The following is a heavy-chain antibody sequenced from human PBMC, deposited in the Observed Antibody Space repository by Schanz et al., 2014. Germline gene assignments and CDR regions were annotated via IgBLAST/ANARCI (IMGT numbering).Heavy chain of an antibody. CDR2: IYHTGST. J-gene: IGHJ3*02. D-gene: IGHD4-17*01. CDR1: GGSFSGYY. V-gene: IGHV4-34*01. CDR3: ARDRGHGDLPGDI. Sequence: QVQLQQWGAGLLKPSETLSLTCGVFGGSFSGYYWSWIRQPPGKGLEWIGEIYHTGSTYYNPSLKSRVTRSVDTSKNQFSMNLSSAAAADTAVYYCARDRGHGDLPGDIWGRGTMVTVSS.